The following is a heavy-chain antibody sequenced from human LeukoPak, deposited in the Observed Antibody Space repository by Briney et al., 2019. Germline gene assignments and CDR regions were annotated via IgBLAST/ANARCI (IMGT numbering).Heavy chain of an antibody. V-gene: IGHV4-39*07. CDR1: GGSISSSSYY. D-gene: IGHD3-10*01. J-gene: IGHJ4*02. CDR3: ARSGGYGSGSYVV. CDR2: IYYSGST. Sequence: SETLSLTCTVSGGSISSSSYYWGWIRQPPGKGLEWIGSIYYSGSTYYNPSLKSRVTISVDTSKNQFSLKLSSVTAADTAVYYCARSGGYGSGSYVVWGQGTLVTVSS.